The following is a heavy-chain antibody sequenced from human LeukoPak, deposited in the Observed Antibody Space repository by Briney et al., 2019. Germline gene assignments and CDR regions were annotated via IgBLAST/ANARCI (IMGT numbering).Heavy chain of an antibody. Sequence: PGGSLRLSCAASGFTVSSNYMSWVRQAPGKGLEWVSVIYSGGSTYYADSVKGRFTISRDNSKNTLYLQMNSLRAEDTAVYYCARSSSSWYTPIGGYFQHWGQGTLVTVSS. CDR3: ARSSSSWYTPIGGYFQH. V-gene: IGHV3-53*01. CDR1: GFTVSSNY. D-gene: IGHD6-13*01. J-gene: IGHJ1*01. CDR2: IYSGGST.